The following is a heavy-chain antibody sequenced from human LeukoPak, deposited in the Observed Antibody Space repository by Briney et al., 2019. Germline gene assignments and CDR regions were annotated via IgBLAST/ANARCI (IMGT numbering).Heavy chain of an antibody. CDR1: GFTFDDYT. CDR2: ISWDGGST. CDR3: AKDVSGSYDGWFDP. V-gene: IGHV3-43*01. J-gene: IGHJ5*02. Sequence: QPGGFLRLSCAASGFTFDDYTMHWVRQAPGKGLEWVSLISWDGGSTYYADSVKGRFTISRDNSKNSLYLQMNSLRTEDTALYCCAKDVSGSYDGWFDPWGQGTLVTVSS. D-gene: IGHD1-26*01.